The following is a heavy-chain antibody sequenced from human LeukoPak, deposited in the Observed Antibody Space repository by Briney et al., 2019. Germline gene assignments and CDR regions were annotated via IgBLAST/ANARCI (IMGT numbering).Heavy chain of an antibody. V-gene: IGHV3-53*01. J-gene: IGHJ3*02. Sequence: GGSLRLSCAASGFTVSSNYMSWVRQAPGKGLEWVSVIYSGGSTYYADSVKGRFTISRDNSKNTLYLQMNSLRAEDTAVYYCARSRTGYSSGWYYAFDIWGQGTMVTVSS. CDR1: GFTVSSNY. D-gene: IGHD6-19*01. CDR3: ARSRTGYSSGWYYAFDI. CDR2: IYSGGST.